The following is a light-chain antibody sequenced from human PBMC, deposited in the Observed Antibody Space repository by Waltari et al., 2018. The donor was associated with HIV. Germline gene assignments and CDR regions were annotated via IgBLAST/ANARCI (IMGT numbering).Light chain of an antibody. CDR1: QPINKF. V-gene: IGKV1-12*01. CDR3: QQAKSFPHT. CDR2: RAS. J-gene: IGKJ4*01. Sequence: DIQMSQSPSSASASVGDRVTITCRANQPINKFVAWYQQRPGRAPTLRVYRASVLQSGVSSRFNGSCSELDFTLSIANLQPEDSAVYYCQQAKSFPHTFGGGT.